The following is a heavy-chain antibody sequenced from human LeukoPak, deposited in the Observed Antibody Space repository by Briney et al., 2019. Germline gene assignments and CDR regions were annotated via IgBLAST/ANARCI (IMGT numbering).Heavy chain of an antibody. V-gene: IGHV3-15*01. CDR2: IKSKTDGGTT. D-gene: IGHD3-10*01. Sequence: GGSLRLSCAASGFTFSNAWMSWVRQAPGKGLEWVGRIKSKTDGGTTDYAAPVKGRFTISRDDPKNTLYLQMNSLKTEDTAVYYCTGSGSYWGSDYFDYWGQGTLVTVSS. CDR1: GFTFSNAW. CDR3: TGSGSYWGSDYFDY. J-gene: IGHJ4*02.